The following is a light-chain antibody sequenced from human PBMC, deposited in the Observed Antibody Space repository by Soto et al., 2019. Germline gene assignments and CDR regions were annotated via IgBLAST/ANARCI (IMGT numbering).Light chain of an antibody. V-gene: IGKV3-15*01. CDR1: QGVSRK. CDR3: QQYHTWPMT. Sequence: DIVMTQSPATLSVAPGERVTFSCRASQGVSRKLAWYQHKPGQAPRLLISGASTGATGIPARFSGSGSGTEFTLTISSLQSEDCAMNYCQQYHTWPMTFGGGTKVEIK. J-gene: IGKJ4*01. CDR2: GAS.